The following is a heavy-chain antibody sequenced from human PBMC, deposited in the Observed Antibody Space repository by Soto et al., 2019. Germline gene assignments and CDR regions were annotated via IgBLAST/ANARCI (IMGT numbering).Heavy chain of an antibody. V-gene: IGHV2-70*04. D-gene: IGHD4-17*01. CDR3: ARIWSGTTGTHRDAFDI. J-gene: IGHJ3*02. Sequence: SGPTLVNPTQTLTLTCTFSGFSLSTSGMRVSWIRQPPGKALEWLARIDWDDDKFYSTSLKTRLTISKDTSKNQVVLTMTNMDPVDTATYYCARIWSGTTGTHRDAFDIWGQGTMVTVSS. CDR2: IDWDDDK. CDR1: GFSLSTSGMR.